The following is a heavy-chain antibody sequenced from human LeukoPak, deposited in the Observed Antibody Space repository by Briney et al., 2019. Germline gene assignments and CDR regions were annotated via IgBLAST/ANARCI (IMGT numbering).Heavy chain of an antibody. CDR1: GFTFSSYW. J-gene: IGHJ5*02. CDR2: INGDGSST. CDR3: ARASAWTANWFDP. V-gene: IGHV3-74*01. Sequence: GGSLRLSCAASGFTFSSYWKYWVRQAPGKGLVWVSGINGDGSSTAYADSVKGRFTISRDNAKNTLYLQMNSLSAEDTAVFSCARASAWTANWFDPWGQGTLV. D-gene: IGHD1-1*01.